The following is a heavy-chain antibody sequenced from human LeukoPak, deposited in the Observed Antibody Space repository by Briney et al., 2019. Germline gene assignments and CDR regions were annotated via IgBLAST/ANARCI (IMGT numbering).Heavy chain of an antibody. V-gene: IGHV1-46*01. J-gene: IGHJ4*02. CDR1: GYTFTSYY. Sequence: GASVKVSCKASGYTFTSYYMHRVRQAPGQGLEWMGIINPSGGSTSYAQKFQGRVTMTRDTSTSTVYMELSSLRSEDTAVYYCSRAAADSYYFDNWGQGTLVTVSS. CDR3: SRAAADSYYFDN. CDR2: INPSGGST. D-gene: IGHD6-13*01.